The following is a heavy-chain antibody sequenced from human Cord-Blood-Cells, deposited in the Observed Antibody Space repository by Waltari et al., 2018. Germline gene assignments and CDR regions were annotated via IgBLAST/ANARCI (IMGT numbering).Heavy chain of an antibody. CDR2: ISYDGSNK. Sequence: QVQLVESGGGVVQPGRSLRLSCAASGFTFSSYAMHWVRQAPGKGLGWMAVISYDGSNKYYADSVKGRFTISRDNSKNTLYLQMNSLRAEDTAVYYCARDSSGWYRIFDYWGQGTLVTVSS. D-gene: IGHD6-19*01. CDR3: ARDSSGWYRIFDY. J-gene: IGHJ4*02. CDR1: GFTFSSYA. V-gene: IGHV3-30*04.